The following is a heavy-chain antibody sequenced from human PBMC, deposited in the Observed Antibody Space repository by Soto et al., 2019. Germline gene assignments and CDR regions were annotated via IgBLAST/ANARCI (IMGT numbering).Heavy chain of an antibody. CDR3: AKWEPSGDLDY. J-gene: IGHJ4*02. D-gene: IGHD1-26*01. V-gene: IGHV3-66*01. Sequence: DVQLVESGGSLVQPGGSLGLSCAASGFTCSNHHMSWVRQAPGEGLEWVSVIYNDGTTFYGDSVKGRFAISRDNSKNTLYFQMKSLRAEDTAVYYCAKWEPSGDLDYWGQGTLVTVSS. CDR2: IYNDGTT. CDR1: GFTCSNHH.